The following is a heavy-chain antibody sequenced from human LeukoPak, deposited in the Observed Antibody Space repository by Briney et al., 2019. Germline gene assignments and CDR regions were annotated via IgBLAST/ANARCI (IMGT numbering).Heavy chain of an antibody. CDR2: INTDGSST. Sequence: SGGSLRLSCAASGFSFNTYAMSWVRQTPGKGLVWVSNINTDGSSTNYADSVKGRFTISRDNAKNTLFLQMNSLRAEDTAIYYCVRSWGEDYWGQGTLVTVSS. CDR1: GFSFNTYA. V-gene: IGHV3-74*01. CDR3: VRSWGEDY. D-gene: IGHD3-16*01. J-gene: IGHJ4*02.